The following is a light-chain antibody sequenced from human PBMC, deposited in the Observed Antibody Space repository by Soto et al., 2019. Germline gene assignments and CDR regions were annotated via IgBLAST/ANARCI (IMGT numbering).Light chain of an antibody. CDR1: QSVSSN. V-gene: IGKV3-15*01. J-gene: IGKJ1*01. CDR3: QHYNNWPPWT. Sequence: EIVMTQSPATLPVSPGERATLSCRASQSVSSNLAWYQQKPGQAPRLLIYRASTRATGIPARFSGSGSGTDFTLTISSLQSEDFAVYYCQHYNNWPPWTFGQGTKVEIK. CDR2: RAS.